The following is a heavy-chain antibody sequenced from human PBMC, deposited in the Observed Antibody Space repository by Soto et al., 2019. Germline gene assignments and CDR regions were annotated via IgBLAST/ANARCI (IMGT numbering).Heavy chain of an antibody. CDR2: ISGSGGST. J-gene: IGHJ4*02. Sequence: PGGSLRLSCAASGFTFSSYAMSWVRQAPGKGLEWVSAISGSGGSTYYADSVKGRFTISRDNSKNTLYLQMNSLRAEDTAVYYCAKDLSYDILTGFLVVGPALASPTFDYWGQGTLVTVSS. V-gene: IGHV3-23*01. CDR3: AKDLSYDILTGFLVVGPALASPTFDY. CDR1: GFTFSSYA. D-gene: IGHD3-9*01.